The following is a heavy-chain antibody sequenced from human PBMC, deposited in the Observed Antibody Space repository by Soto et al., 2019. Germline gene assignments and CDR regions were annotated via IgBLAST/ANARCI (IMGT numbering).Heavy chain of an antibody. CDR1: GGSISSSSYY. CDR3: ARHSSEDIAPNYFDY. V-gene: IGHV4-39*01. CDR2: IYYSGST. D-gene: IGHD5-12*01. J-gene: IGHJ4*02. Sequence: NPSGTLSLTCTVSGGSISSSSYYWGWIRQPPGKRLESIGSIYYSGSTYYNPSLKSRVTISVDTSKNQFSLKLSSVTAADTAVYYCARHSSEDIAPNYFDYWGQGTLVTVSS.